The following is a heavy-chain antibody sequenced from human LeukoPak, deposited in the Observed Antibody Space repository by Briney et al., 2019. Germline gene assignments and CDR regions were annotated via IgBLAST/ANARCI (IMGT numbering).Heavy chain of an antibody. J-gene: IGHJ6*02. CDR2: INPNSGGT. CDR3: ARGQTGYCSSTSCYTPLGMDV. D-gene: IGHD2-2*02. V-gene: IGHV1-2*02. CDR1: GYTLTGYY. Sequence: ASVKVSCKASGYTLTGYYMHWVRQAPGQGLEWMGWINPNSGGTNYAQKFQGRVTMTRDTSISTAYMELSRLRSDDTAVYYCARGQTGYCSSTSCYTPLGMDVWGQGTTVTVSS.